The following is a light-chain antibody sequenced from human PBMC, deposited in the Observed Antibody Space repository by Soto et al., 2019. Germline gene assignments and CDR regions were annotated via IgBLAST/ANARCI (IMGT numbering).Light chain of an antibody. V-gene: IGLV2-23*02. J-gene: IGLJ1*01. CDR1: RSDVGGYNL. Sequence: QSALTQPDSVSGSPGQSITISRTESRSDVGGYNLVSWYQQHTGKAPKRMISAVTRRPSGVSNRLSGSKSGDTASLTISGLQAEDEANYNCCSFAGSRILYVFGTGTKVTVL. CDR2: AVT. CDR3: CSFAGSRILYV.